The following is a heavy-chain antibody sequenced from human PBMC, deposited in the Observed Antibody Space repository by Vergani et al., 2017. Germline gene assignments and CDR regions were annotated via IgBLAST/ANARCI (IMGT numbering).Heavy chain of an antibody. CDR2: IRSKAYGGTK. Sequence: EVQLVESGGGLVQPGRSLRLSCTASGFTFGDYAMSWFRQAPGKGLEWVGFIRSKAYGGTKEYAAAVKGRFTISRDDSKSIAYLQMNSLKTEDTAVYYCTRGGAAADHYYYYYGMDVWSQGTTVTVSS. CDR1: GFTFGDYA. J-gene: IGHJ6*02. D-gene: IGHD6-13*01. V-gene: IGHV3-49*03. CDR3: TRGGAAADHYYYYYGMDV.